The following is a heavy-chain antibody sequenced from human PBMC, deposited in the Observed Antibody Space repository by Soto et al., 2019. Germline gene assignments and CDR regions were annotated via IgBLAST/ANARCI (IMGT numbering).Heavy chain of an antibody. J-gene: IGHJ4*02. Sequence: GGSLRLSCAASGFTFSSYAMHWVRQAPGKGLEWVAVISYDGSNKYYADSVKGRFTISRDNSKNTLYLQMNSLRAEDTAVYYCARDLGYYIQYYFDYWGQGTLVTVSS. CDR2: ISYDGSNK. CDR3: ARDLGYYIQYYFDY. V-gene: IGHV3-30-3*01. D-gene: IGHD1-26*01. CDR1: GFTFSSYA.